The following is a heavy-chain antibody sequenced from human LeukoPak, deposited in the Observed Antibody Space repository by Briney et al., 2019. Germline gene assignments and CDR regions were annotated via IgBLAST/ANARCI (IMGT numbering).Heavy chain of an antibody. J-gene: IGHJ3*02. V-gene: IGHV1-69*04. Sequence: AASVKLSCKASGGTFSSYTISWVRQAPGQGLEEMGGIIPIRGIANYAQKFQGRVTITADKSTSTASMELSSLRSEDTAVYYCARDWGVGGYSYGNAFDIWGQGTMVTVSS. CDR1: GGTFSSYT. CDR2: IIPIRGIA. D-gene: IGHD5-18*01. CDR3: ARDWGVGGYSYGNAFDI.